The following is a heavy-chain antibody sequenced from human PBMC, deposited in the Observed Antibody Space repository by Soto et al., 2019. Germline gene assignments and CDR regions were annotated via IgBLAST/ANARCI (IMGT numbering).Heavy chain of an antibody. CDR1: GGSFSGYY. D-gene: IGHD6-13*01. Sequence: SETLSLTCAVYGGSFSGYYWSWIRQAPGKGLEWIGEIHHSGITNYDPSLKSRVTISVDTSKDQFSLKLSSVTAADTAVYYCARKGDSITWYRSWYFDLWGRGALVTVSS. CDR3: ARKGDSITWYRSWYFDL. CDR2: IHHSGIT. J-gene: IGHJ2*01. V-gene: IGHV4-34*01.